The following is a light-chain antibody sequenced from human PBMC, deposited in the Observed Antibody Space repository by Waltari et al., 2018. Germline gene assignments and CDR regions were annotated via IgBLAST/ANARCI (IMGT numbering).Light chain of an antibody. CDR2: LGS. CDR1: HSLLHSNGYNY. CDR3: MQALQIPWT. J-gene: IGKJ1*01. Sequence: DIVMTPSPLSLPVTPGAPASISCRSSHSLLHSNGYNYLDWYLQKPGQSPQLLIYLGSNRASGVPDRFSGSESGTDFTLKISRVEAEDVGVYYCMQALQIPWTFGQGTKVEIK. V-gene: IGKV2-28*01.